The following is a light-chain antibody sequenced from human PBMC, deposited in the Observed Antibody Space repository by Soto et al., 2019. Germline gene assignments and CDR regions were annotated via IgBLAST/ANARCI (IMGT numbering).Light chain of an antibody. J-gene: IGLJ1*01. Sequence: QSVLTQPPSASGSPGQSVTISCTGTSSDVGGYKYVSWYQQYPGKAPKLMIYAVSERPSGVPDRFSGSKSGNTAPLTVSGLQAEDEADYYCSSYAGSNNYVFGTGTKVTVL. CDR3: SSYAGSNNYV. CDR1: SSDVGGYKY. CDR2: AVS. V-gene: IGLV2-8*01.